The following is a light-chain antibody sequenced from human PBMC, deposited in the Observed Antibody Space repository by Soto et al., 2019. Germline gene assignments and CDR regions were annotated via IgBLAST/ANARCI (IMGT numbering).Light chain of an antibody. CDR1: QSVSSN. J-gene: IGKJ1*01. CDR2: GAS. V-gene: IGKV3-15*01. Sequence: EIVMTQSPATLSVSPGERATLSCRASQSVSSNLAWYQQKPGQAPRLLIYGASTRATGIPARFSGSGSGTEFTLTISSLQSEDYGVYFCQQYHIWPKWTFGQGTKVEI. CDR3: QQYHIWPKWT.